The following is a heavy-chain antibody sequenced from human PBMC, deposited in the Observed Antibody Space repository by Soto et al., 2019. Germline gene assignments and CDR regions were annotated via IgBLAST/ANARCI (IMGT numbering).Heavy chain of an antibody. CDR3: ARVLLVESWFDP. CDR2: IYHSGST. CDR1: GGSISSGGYS. J-gene: IGHJ5*02. Sequence: PSETLSLTCAVSGGSISSGGYSWSWIRQPPGKGLEWIGYIYHSGSTYYNPSLKSRVTISVDRSKNQFSLKLSSVTAADTAVYYCARVLLVESWFDPWGHGTLVTVSS. V-gene: IGHV4-30-2*01. D-gene: IGHD2-8*02.